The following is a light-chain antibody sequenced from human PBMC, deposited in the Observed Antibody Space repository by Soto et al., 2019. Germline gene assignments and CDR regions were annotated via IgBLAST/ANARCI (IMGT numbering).Light chain of an antibody. CDR1: QGISNW. CDR3: QQDNSFPFT. CDR2: AAS. V-gene: IGKV1D-12*01. Sequence: DIQMTQSPSSVSASVGDRVTITCRASQGISNWLAWYQQKPGKAPKLLIYAASSLQSGVPSRFGGSGSGTDFTLTTSSLQPEDFATYYCQQDNSFPFTFGGGTKVEIK. J-gene: IGKJ4*01.